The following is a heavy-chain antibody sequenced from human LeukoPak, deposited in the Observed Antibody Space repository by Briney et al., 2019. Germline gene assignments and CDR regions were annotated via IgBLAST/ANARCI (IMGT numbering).Heavy chain of an antibody. CDR1: GGSISSGDYY. J-gene: IGHJ4*02. D-gene: IGHD2-8*01. CDR2: IYHSGST. Sequence: PSETLSLTCTVSGGSISSGDYYWSWIRQPPGKGLEWIGYIYHSGSTYYNPSLKSRVTISVDRSKNQFSLKLSSVTAADTAVYYCARSLFSAKKYCTNGVCLYYFDYWGQGTLVTVSS. V-gene: IGHV4-30-4*01. CDR3: ARSLFSAKKYCTNGVCLYYFDY.